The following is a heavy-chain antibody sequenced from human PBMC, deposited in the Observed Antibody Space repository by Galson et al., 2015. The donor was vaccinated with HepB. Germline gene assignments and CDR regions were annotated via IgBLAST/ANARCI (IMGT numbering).Heavy chain of an antibody. V-gene: IGHV1-2*06. Sequence: SVKVSCKASGYIFTGYNMHWVRQAPGQGLEWMGRINPKSGGTNYAQKFQGRVTMTRDTSMSTAYMVLRRLRSDDTAVYYCARVDDFWSGYGDYWGQGTLVTVSS. CDR1: GYIFTGYN. J-gene: IGHJ4*02. D-gene: IGHD3-3*01. CDR3: ARVDDFWSGYGDY. CDR2: INPKSGGT.